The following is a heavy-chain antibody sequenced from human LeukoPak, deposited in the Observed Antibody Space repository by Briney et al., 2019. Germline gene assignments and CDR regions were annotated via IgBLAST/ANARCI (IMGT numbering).Heavy chain of an antibody. J-gene: IGHJ4*02. CDR2: IYSGGST. CDR3: ARESGKDIVVVPAGRGVYFDY. CDR1: GFTVSSNY. Sequence: PGGSLRLSCAASGFTVSSNYMSWVRQAPGKGLEWVSVIYSGGSTYYADSVKGRFTISRDNSKNTLYLQMNSLRAEDTAVYYCARESGKDIVVVPAGRGVYFDYWGQGTLVTVSS. V-gene: IGHV3-66*01. D-gene: IGHD2-2*01.